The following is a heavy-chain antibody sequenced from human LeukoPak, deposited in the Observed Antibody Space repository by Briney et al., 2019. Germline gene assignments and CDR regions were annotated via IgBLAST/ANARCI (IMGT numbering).Heavy chain of an antibody. V-gene: IGHV3-21*01. J-gene: IGHJ4*02. CDR1: GFTFSGYS. D-gene: IGHD1-26*01. CDR3: ARDQASGSYYKDYFDY. CDR2: ISSSSSYI. Sequence: GGSLRLSCAASGFTFSGYSMNWVRQAPGKGLEWVSSISSSSSYIYYADSVKGRFTISRDNAKNSLYLQMNSLRAEDTAVYYCARDQASGSYYKDYFDYWGQGTLVTVSS.